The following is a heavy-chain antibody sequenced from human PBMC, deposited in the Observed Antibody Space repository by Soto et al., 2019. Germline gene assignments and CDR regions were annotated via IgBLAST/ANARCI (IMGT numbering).Heavy chain of an antibody. CDR2: INHSVGT. V-gene: IGHV4-34*01. D-gene: IGHD5-12*01. Sequence: ETKLLAKGVYCCSFLGFDWRCISQSQGKGREWLGEINHSVGTKYNSSLKGRVTISVDTPKNQFSLNMTSVHAADTAVYYCARGTRITLHSYRGKGALVTVSS. CDR1: CCSFLGFD. J-gene: IGHJ1*01. CDR3: ARGTRITLHSY.